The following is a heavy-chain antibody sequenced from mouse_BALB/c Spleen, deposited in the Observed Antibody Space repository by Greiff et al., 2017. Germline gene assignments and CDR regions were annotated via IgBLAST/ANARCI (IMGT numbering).Heavy chain of an antibody. CDR3: ANYDYEREGYAMDY. Sequence: QVQLKESGPGLVAPSQSLSITCTVSGFSLTSYGVHWVRQPPGKGLEWLGVIWAGGSTNYNSALMSRLSISKDNSKSQVFLKMNSLQTDDTAMYYCANYDYEREGYAMDYWGQGTSVTVSS. CDR2: IWAGGST. J-gene: IGHJ4*01. CDR1: GFSLTSYG. D-gene: IGHD2-4*01. V-gene: IGHV2-9*02.